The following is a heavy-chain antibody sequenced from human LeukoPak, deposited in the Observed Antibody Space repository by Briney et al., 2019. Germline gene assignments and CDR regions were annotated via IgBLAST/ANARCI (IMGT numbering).Heavy chain of an antibody. CDR2: MNPNSGNT. Sequence: GASVKVSCKASGYTFTSYDINWVRQATGQGLEWMGWMNPNSGNTGYAQKFQGRVTMTRNTPISTAYMELSSLRSEDTAVYYCALSSSWYYDSSGPPLREWGQGTLVTVSS. J-gene: IGHJ4*02. V-gene: IGHV1-8*01. CDR1: GYTFTSYD. D-gene: IGHD3-22*01. CDR3: ALSSSWYYDSSGPPLRE.